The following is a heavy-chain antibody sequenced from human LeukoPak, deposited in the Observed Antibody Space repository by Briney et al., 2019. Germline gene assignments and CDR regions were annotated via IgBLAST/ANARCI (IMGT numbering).Heavy chain of an antibody. J-gene: IGHJ4*02. CDR3: ASTARIAVAGFDY. CDR2: ISSSGSTI. V-gene: IGHV3-48*03. CDR1: GFTFSSYE. D-gene: IGHD6-19*01. Sequence: PGGSLRLSCAASGFTFSSYEMNWVRQAPGKGLEWVSYISSSGSTIYYAGSVKGRFTISRDNAKNSLYLQMNSLRAEDTAVYYCASTARIAVAGFDYWGQGTLVTVSS.